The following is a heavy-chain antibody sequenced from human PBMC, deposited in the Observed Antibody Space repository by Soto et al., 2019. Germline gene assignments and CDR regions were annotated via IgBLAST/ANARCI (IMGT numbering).Heavy chain of an antibody. CDR1: GDSIRSGIYY. CDR3: ARGELAYCGGDCYNNWFDP. J-gene: IGHJ5*02. D-gene: IGHD2-21*02. CDR2: INHSGST. V-gene: IGHV4-39*07. Sequence: PSETLSLTCTVSGDSIRSGIYYWSWIRQPPGKGLEWIGEINHSGSTNYNPSLKSRVTISVDTSKNQFSLKLSSVTAADTAVYYCARGELAYCGGDCYNNWFDPWGQGTLVTVSA.